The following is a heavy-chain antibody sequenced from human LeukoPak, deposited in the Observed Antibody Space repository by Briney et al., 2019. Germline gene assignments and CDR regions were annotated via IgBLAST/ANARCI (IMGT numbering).Heavy chain of an antibody. CDR2: ISYDGRNI. J-gene: IGHJ4*02. Sequence: GGSLRLSCAASGFTFNNYGMHWVRQAPGKGLEWVAVISYDGRNIHYPDSVKGRFTISRDISTDTLWLQMDSLRTEDTAVYYCAKAPLRGTAAAIDYWGQGTLVTVSS. V-gene: IGHV3-30*18. D-gene: IGHD2-2*01. CDR1: GFTFNNYG. CDR3: AKAPLRGTAAAIDY.